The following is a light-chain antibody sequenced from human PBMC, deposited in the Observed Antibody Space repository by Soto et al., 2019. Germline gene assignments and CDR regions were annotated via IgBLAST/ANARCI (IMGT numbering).Light chain of an antibody. CDR3: SSYTGYSTLV. Sequence: QSVLTQPASVSGSPGQSITISCTVTGSDVGGYNYVSWYQQHPGKAPKLMIYDVSNRPSGVSDRFSGSKSGNTASLTISGLQAEDEADYYCSSYTGYSTLVFGTGTKVTVL. CDR2: DVS. V-gene: IGLV2-14*01. CDR1: GSDVGGYNY. J-gene: IGLJ1*01.